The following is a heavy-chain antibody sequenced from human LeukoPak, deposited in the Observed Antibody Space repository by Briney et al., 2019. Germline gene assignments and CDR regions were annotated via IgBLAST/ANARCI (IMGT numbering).Heavy chain of an antibody. CDR2: INSDGSST. D-gene: IGHD3-22*01. Sequence: GGSLRLSCAASGFTFSSYWMHWVRQAPGKGQVWVSRINSDGSSTSYADSVKGRFTISRDNAKNTLYLQMNGLRAEDTAVYYCARVATYYDSSGYNSGYFDYWGQGTLVTVSS. V-gene: IGHV3-74*01. CDR3: ARVATYYDSSGYNSGYFDY. J-gene: IGHJ4*02. CDR1: GFTFSSYW.